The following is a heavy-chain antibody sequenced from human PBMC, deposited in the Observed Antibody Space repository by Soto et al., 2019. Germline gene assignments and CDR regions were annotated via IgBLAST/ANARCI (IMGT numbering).Heavy chain of an antibody. Sequence: GGSLRLSCAASGFTFSTYGMHWVRQAPGKGLEWVAVISYDGSNKYYAESVKGRFTISRDNSKNTLYLQMNSLRGEDTAVYYCAKGFDYGDFTPDYWGQGTLVTVSS. CDR2: ISYDGSNK. V-gene: IGHV3-30*18. J-gene: IGHJ4*02. CDR3: AKGFDYGDFTPDY. D-gene: IGHD4-17*01. CDR1: GFTFSTYG.